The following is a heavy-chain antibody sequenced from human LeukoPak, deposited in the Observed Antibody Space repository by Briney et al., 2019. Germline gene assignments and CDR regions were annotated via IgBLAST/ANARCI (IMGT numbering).Heavy chain of an antibody. CDR3: ARVKFGPGNYYMDV. D-gene: IGHD3-10*01. CDR2: ISWNGDST. Sequence: GGSLLLSCAATRFTFDEYGMSWVRQAPGKGLEWVSGISWNGDSTCYADSVQGRFTISRDNAKNSLYLQMSSLRAEDTALYYCARVKFGPGNYYMDVWGKGTTVTVSS. V-gene: IGHV3-20*04. J-gene: IGHJ6*03. CDR1: RFTFDEYG.